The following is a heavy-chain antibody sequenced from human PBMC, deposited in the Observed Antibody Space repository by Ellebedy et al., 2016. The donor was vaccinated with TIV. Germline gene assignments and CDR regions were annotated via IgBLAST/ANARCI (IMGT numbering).Heavy chain of an antibody. CDR2: IFHNGIT. CDR1: GGSFSTYY. Sequence: SETLSLTCTVSGGSFSTYYWSWIRQSPGKGLEWIGYIFHNGITDYNPSLKSRATISIDTSMNRFSLKLRSVTASDTAVYYCARHRWLQPFDFWGQGALVTVSS. CDR3: ARHRWLQPFDF. J-gene: IGHJ4*02. V-gene: IGHV4-59*08. D-gene: IGHD5-24*01.